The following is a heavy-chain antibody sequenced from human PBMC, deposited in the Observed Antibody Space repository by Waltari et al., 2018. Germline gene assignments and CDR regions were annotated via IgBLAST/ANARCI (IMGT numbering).Heavy chain of an antibody. CDR2: VDPEDGET. V-gene: IGHV1-69-2*01. CDR3: ARVLWFGDSSFMDVGMDV. D-gene: IGHD3-10*01. CDR1: GYTFTDYY. Sequence: EVQLVQSGAEVKKPGATVKISCKVSGYTFTDYYMHWVQQAPGNGLEWMGLVDPEDGETIYAEKFQGRVTITADTSTDTAYMELSSLRSEDTAVYYCARVLWFGDSSFMDVGMDVWGQGTTVTVSS. J-gene: IGHJ6*02.